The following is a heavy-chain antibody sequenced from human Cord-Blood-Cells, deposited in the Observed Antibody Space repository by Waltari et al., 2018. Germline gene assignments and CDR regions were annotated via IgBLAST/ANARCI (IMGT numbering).Heavy chain of an antibody. CDR3: ARGYYYDSSGYDY. D-gene: IGHD3-22*01. Sequence: QVQLQESGPGLVKPSQTLSLTCTVSGGSISSGGYYWSWIGQHPGKGLEWIGYIYYSGITYYHPSLKSRVTISVDTSTNHFSLKLSSVPAADTAVYYCARGYYYDSSGYDYWGQGTLVTVSS. J-gene: IGHJ4*02. CDR1: GGSISSGGYY. V-gene: IGHV4-31*03. CDR2: IYYSGIT.